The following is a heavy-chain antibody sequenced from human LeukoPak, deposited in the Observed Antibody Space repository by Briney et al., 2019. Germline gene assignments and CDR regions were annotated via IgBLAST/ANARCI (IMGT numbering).Heavy chain of an antibody. V-gene: IGHV4-30-4*01. CDR2: IYYSGST. CDR3: ARLGMYSTSFDY. D-gene: IGHD6-6*01. Sequence: SQTLSLTCTVSGGSISSGDYYWSWLRQPPGKGLEWIGNIYYSGSTYYNPSLRSRATISVDTSKNQFSLKLSSVPAADTAVYYCARLGMYSTSFDYWGQGTPVTVSS. CDR1: GGSISSGDYY. J-gene: IGHJ4*02.